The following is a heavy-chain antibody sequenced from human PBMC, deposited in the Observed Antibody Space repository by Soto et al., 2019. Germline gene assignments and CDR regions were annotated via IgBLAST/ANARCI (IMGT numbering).Heavy chain of an antibody. CDR2: INPIGGST. Sequence: SVKGSCEASGCTFTSYYMHWVRQAPVQGREWMGRINPIGGSTSYSQKFQDRVTITRDTSTSTVYMELGSLRSEDTAADYCARTGGDYYYYYYGMDVWGQGTTVTVS. V-gene: IGHV1-46*01. CDR3: ARTGGDYYYYYYGMDV. J-gene: IGHJ6*02. CDR1: GCTFTSYY. D-gene: IGHD2-21*02.